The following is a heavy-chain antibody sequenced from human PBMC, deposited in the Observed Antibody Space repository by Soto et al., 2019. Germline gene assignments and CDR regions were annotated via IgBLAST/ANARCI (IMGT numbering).Heavy chain of an antibody. D-gene: IGHD3-3*01. CDR3: ARDSYYDFWSGYPGYYYYGMDA. CDR2: ISYDGSNK. V-gene: IGHV3-30*03. Sequence: LRLSCAASGFTFSSYGMHWVRQAPGKGLEWVAVISYDGSNKYYADSAKGRFTISRDNSKNTLYLQMNSLRAEDTAVYYCARDSYYDFWSGYPGYYYYGMDAWGQGTTVTVS. J-gene: IGHJ6*02. CDR1: GFTFSSYG.